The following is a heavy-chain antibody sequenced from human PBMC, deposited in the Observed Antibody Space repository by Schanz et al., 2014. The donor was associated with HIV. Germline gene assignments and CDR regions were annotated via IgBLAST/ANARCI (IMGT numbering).Heavy chain of an antibody. J-gene: IGHJ6*02. D-gene: IGHD3-9*01. CDR3: ARSSPLTGHYYYYGLDV. CDR1: GGTFNNYA. Sequence: QVPLVQSGAEVKKPGTSVTVSCKASGGTFNNYAISWVRQAPGQGLEWMGGFVPVIGTANYAQNFQGRVTITADESTSAAYMDLTSLRSEDTAVYYCARSSPLTGHYYYYGLDVWGQGTAVTVSS. V-gene: IGHV1-69*01. CDR2: FVPVIGTA.